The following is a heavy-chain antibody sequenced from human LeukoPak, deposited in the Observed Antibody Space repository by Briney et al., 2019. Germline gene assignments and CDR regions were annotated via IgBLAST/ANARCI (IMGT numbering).Heavy chain of an antibody. Sequence: PSETLSLTCTVSGGSISSYYWSWIRQPAGKGLEWIGRIYTSGSTYYNPSLKSRVTISVDTSKNQFSLKLSSVTAADTAVYYCARDGTTYYYDSSGYYLFDYWGQGTLVTVSS. J-gene: IGHJ4*02. D-gene: IGHD3-22*01. CDR3: ARDGTTYYYDSSGYYLFDY. V-gene: IGHV4-4*07. CDR1: GGSISSYY. CDR2: IYTSGST.